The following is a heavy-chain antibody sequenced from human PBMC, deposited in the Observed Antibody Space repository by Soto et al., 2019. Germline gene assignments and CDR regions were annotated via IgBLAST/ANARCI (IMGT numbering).Heavy chain of an antibody. CDR2: IYYSGST. J-gene: IGHJ5*02. V-gene: IGHV4-59*01. D-gene: IGHD2-2*02. CDR1: GGSISSYY. CDR3: ARAVVVPAAIKTNWFDP. Sequence: PSETLSLTCTVPGGSISSYYWSWIRQPPGKGLEWIGYIYYSGSTNYNPSLKSRVTISVDTSKNQFSLKLSSVTAADTAVYYCARAVVVPAAIKTNWFDPWGQGTLVTVSS.